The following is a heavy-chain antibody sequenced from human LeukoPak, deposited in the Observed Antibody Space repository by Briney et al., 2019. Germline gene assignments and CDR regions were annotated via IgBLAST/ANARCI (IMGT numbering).Heavy chain of an antibody. CDR3: TRGDRYCSSSSCYNY. V-gene: IGHV1-8*01. D-gene: IGHD2-2*02. Sequence: ASVKVSCKASGYSFTSFDINWVRQATGQGLQWMGWMNPNSGNTGYAQKFQGRVTMTRDTSISTAYLELSSLKSDDTAVYYCTRGDRYCSSSSCYNYWGQGTLVTVSS. CDR2: MNPNSGNT. J-gene: IGHJ4*02. CDR1: GYSFTSFD.